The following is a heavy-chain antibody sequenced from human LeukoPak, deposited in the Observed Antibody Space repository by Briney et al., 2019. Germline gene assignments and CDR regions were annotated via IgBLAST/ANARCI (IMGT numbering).Heavy chain of an antibody. D-gene: IGHD3-10*01. CDR2: IIPIFGIA. J-gene: IGHJ6*02. CDR3: ARYFGDPQGMEV. Sequence: ASVKVSCKASGGTFSSYAISWVRQAPGQGLEWMGGIIPIFGIANYAQKFQGRVTITADESTSTAYMELSSLRSEDTAVYYCARYFGDPQGMEVWGQGTTVTVSS. CDR1: GGTFSSYA. V-gene: IGHV1-69*13.